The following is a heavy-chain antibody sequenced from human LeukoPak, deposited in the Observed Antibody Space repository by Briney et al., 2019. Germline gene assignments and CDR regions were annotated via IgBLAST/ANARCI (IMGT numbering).Heavy chain of an antibody. CDR1: GLTFSTYG. V-gene: IGHV3-30*18. CDR2: ISDDGSNK. CDR3: AKDRGDGHNYGDAFDI. Sequence: PGGSLRLSCAASGLTFSTYGMHWVRQAPGKGLEWVAVISDDGSNKYYADSVKGRFTISRDNSKNTVYLQMNSLRAEDTAVYYCAKDRGDGHNYGDAFDIWGQGTMVTVSS. D-gene: IGHD5-24*01. J-gene: IGHJ3*02.